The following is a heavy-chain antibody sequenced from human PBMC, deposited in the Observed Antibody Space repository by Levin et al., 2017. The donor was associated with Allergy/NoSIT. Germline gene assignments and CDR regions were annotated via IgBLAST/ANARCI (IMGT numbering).Heavy chain of an antibody. J-gene: IGHJ6*04. V-gene: IGHV3-30*02. CDR2: IVSDGSRK. D-gene: IGHD4-17*01. CDR1: GFTFSTYG. Sequence: GESLKISCAASGFTFSTYGLHWVRQAPGKGLEWVALIVSDGSRKFYGDSVKGRFTISRDNSKNTLYLQMNNLRAEDTAVYYCAKGGDYDVWGKGTTVTVSS. CDR3: AKGGDYDV.